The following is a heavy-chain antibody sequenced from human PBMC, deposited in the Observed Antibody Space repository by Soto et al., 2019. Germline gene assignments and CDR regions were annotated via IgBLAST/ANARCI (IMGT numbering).Heavy chain of an antibody. CDR1: GYTFTSYA. J-gene: IGHJ4*02. D-gene: IGHD3-9*01. V-gene: IGHV1-3*01. Sequence: ASVKVSCKASGYTFTSYAMHWVRQAPGQRLEWMGWINAGNGNTKYSQKFQGRVTITRDTSASTAYMELSSLRSEDTAVYYCARVDYDILTGYYIGYFDYWGQGTLVTVSS. CDR2: INAGNGNT. CDR3: ARVDYDILTGYYIGYFDY.